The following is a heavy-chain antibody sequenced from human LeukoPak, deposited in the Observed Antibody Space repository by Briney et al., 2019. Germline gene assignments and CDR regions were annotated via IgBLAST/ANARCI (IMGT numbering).Heavy chain of an antibody. D-gene: IGHD1-1*01. Sequence: SETLSLTCTVSGGSISSGIYYWSWIRQPAGRGLEWIGRINTSGNTNYNPSLKSRVTISVDTSKNQFSLRLSSVTAADTAVYYCARVAWRQPIGNDMDVWGKGTTVTISS. J-gene: IGHJ6*03. V-gene: IGHV4-61*02. CDR3: ARVAWRQPIGNDMDV. CDR1: GGSISSGIYY. CDR2: INTSGNT.